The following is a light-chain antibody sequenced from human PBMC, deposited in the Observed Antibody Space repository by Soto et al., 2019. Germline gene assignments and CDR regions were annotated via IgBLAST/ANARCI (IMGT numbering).Light chain of an antibody. CDR1: QSISRY. CDR2: VAS. CDR3: QQSYGTPIT. Sequence: DIQMTQSPSPLSASVGDRVTIPCRASQSISRYLNWYQQKPGKAPNLLIYVASSLQSEVPSRFSGSGSGTDFTLTITSLQPEDFATYYCQQSYGTPITFGQGTRLEIK. V-gene: IGKV1-39*01. J-gene: IGKJ5*01.